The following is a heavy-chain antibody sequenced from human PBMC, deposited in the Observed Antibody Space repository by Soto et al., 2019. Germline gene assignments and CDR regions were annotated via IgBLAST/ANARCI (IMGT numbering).Heavy chain of an antibody. V-gene: IGHV3-33*01. D-gene: IGHD1-26*01. Sequence: PGGSLRLSCAASGFTFTSYAMHWVRQAPGKGLEWVAVIWYDGTNKYYADSVKGRFTISRDNSKNTLYLQMNSLRAEDTAVYFCARAQSSENYYGDYWGQGTLVTVS. J-gene: IGHJ4*02. CDR1: GFTFTSYA. CDR3: ARAQSSENYYGDY. CDR2: IWYDGTNK.